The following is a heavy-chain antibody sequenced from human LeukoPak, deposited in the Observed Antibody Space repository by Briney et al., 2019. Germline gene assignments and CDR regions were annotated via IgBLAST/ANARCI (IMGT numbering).Heavy chain of an antibody. V-gene: IGHV4-39*01. D-gene: IGHD3-22*01. J-gene: IGHJ4*02. CDR1: GFTFSSYA. CDR3: ARRDDSSGYHKIFDY. Sequence: GSLRLSCAASGFTFSSYAMSWLRQPLGKGLEWIGNIYYGENTYYNPSLKSRVTISIDTSKNQFYLKLSSLTAADTAVYFCARRDDSSGYHKIFDYWGPGTLVTVSS. CDR2: IYYGENT.